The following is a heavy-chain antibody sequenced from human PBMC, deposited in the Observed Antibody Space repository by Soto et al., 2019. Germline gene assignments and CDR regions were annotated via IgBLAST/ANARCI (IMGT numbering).Heavy chain of an antibody. D-gene: IGHD2-2*01. J-gene: IGHJ3*02. CDR3: ARDRDIVVVPAALAI. V-gene: IGHV3-48*04. Sequence: GGSLRLSCAASGFTFSKYTMTWVRQAPGKGLEWVSVIGGSSATTHYADSVKGRFTISRDNAKNSLYLQMNSLRAEDTAVYYCARDRDIVVVPAALAIWGQGTMVTVSS. CDR1: GFTFSKYT. CDR2: IGGSSATT.